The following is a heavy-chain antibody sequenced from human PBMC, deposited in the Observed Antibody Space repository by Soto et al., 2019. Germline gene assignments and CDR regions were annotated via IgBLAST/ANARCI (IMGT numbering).Heavy chain of an antibody. CDR1: GGSFGSFG. CDR3: AREGSGYNL. D-gene: IGHD5-12*01. V-gene: IGHV1-69*13. Sequence: ALVKVSCKASGGSFGSFGISWVRQAPGQGLEWMGGIIPVFGRPNYAQRFRGRLTITADESTNTVYLELIDLRSEDTAVYYCAREGSGYNLWGQGTQVTVSS. CDR2: IIPVFGRP. J-gene: IGHJ1*01.